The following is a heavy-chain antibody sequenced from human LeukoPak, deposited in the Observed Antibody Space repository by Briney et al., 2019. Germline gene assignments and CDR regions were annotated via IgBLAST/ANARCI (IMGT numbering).Heavy chain of an antibody. CDR3: ARDPNIAAAGSNWFDP. CDR2: ISSSGGTI. J-gene: IGHJ5*02. D-gene: IGHD6-13*01. Sequence: GGSLRLSCAASGFTFSDYYMSWIRQAPGKGLEWVSYISSSGGTIYYADSVKGRFTISRDNAKNSLYLQMNSLRAEDTAVYYCARDPNIAAAGSNWFDPWGQGTLVTVSS. CDR1: GFTFSDYY. V-gene: IGHV3-11*01.